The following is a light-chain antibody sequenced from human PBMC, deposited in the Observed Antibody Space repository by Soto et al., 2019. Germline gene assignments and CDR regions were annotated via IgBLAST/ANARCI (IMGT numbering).Light chain of an antibody. Sequence: QLVLTQSPSASASLGASVKLTCTLISGHNTYAIAWHQQQPEKGPRYLMKLNSDGSHRKGDGIPDRFSGSSSGAERYLTISSLQSEDEADYCCQTWGTGIHWVFGGGTQLTVL. CDR2: LNSDGSH. CDR1: SGHNTYA. J-gene: IGLJ3*02. V-gene: IGLV4-69*01. CDR3: QTWGTGIHWV.